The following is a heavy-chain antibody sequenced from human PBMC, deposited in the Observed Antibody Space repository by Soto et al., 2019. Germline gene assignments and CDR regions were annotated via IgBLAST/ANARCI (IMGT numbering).Heavy chain of an antibody. CDR2: ISAYNGNT. Sequence: GASVKLSCKDSGYTFTSYGISWVRQAPKQGLEWMGWISAYNGNTNYAQKLQGRVTMTTDTSTSTAYMELRSLRSDDTAVYYCARDVRKLAYCGGDCYTYYFDYWGQGTLVTVSS. CDR1: GYTFTSYG. CDR3: ARDVRKLAYCGGDCYTYYFDY. J-gene: IGHJ4*02. D-gene: IGHD2-21*02. V-gene: IGHV1-18*01.